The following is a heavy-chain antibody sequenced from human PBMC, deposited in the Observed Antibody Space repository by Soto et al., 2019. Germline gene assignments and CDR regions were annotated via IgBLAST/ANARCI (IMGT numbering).Heavy chain of an antibody. Sequence: SETLSLTCTVSGGSISSDGNYWSWIRQHPGKGLEWIGYIYYSGSTYYNPSLKSRVTISVDTSKNQFSLKLNSVTAADTAVYYCARARMVRGIIYYYGMDVWRQGTTVT. V-gene: IGHV4-31*03. CDR2: IYYSGST. J-gene: IGHJ6*02. CDR1: GGSISSDGNY. CDR3: ARARMVRGIIYYYGMDV. D-gene: IGHD3-10*01.